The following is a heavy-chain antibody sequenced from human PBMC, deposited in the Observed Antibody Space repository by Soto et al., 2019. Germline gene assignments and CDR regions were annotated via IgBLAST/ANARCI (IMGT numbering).Heavy chain of an antibody. J-gene: IGHJ6*02. V-gene: IGHV5-51*01. CDR1: GYSFTYYW. D-gene: IGHD3-16*01. CDR2: IYPNDADT. CDR3: ARVPSEVTPGNDYFGVDV. Sequence: GESLKISCKGSGYSFTYYWIAWVRQRPGKDLEWMGIIYPNDADTRYNPSFQGQVTISADKSISTAYLQWTSLKTSDTAMYYCARVPSEVTPGNDYFGVDVWGQGTTVTVSS.